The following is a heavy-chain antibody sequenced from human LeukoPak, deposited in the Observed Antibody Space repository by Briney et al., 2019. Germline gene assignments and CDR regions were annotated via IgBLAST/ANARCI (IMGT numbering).Heavy chain of an antibody. CDR1: GFTFSSYW. V-gene: IGHV3-74*01. J-gene: IGHJ4*02. CDR2: INHDGSST. CDR3: VRDWGYDSSGYWQKYFDT. Sequence: GGSLRLSCAASGFTFSSYWMHWVRQAPGKGLVWVSRINHDGSSTNYADSVKGRFTISRDNAKNTVHLQMNSLRAEDTAVYYCVRDWGYDSSGYWQKYFDTWGQGTLVTVSS. D-gene: IGHD3-22*01.